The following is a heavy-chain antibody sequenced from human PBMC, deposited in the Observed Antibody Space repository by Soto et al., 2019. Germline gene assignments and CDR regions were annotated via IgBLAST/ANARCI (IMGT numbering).Heavy chain of an antibody. Sequence: QVQLVQSGAEVKKPGASVKVSCKASGYTFTSYGISWVRQAPGQGLEWMGWISAYNGNTNYAQKLQGRVTMTTDTSPSTAYMELRSLRSDDTAVYYCARSGGWVVVPAAIRSYYYYGMDVWGQGTTVTVSS. V-gene: IGHV1-18*04. CDR1: GYTFTSYG. CDR3: ARSGGWVVVPAAIRSYYYYGMDV. CDR2: ISAYNGNT. J-gene: IGHJ6*02. D-gene: IGHD2-2*01.